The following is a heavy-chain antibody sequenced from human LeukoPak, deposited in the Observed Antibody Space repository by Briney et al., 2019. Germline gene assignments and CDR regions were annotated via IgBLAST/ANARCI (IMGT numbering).Heavy chain of an antibody. CDR1: GGSFSGYY. CDR2: INHSGST. D-gene: IGHD6-19*01. J-gene: IGHJ3*02. V-gene: IGHV4-34*01. Sequence: SETLSLTCAVYGGSFSGYYWTWIRQPPEKGLEWIGEINHSGSTNYNPSLKSRVTISLDTSKNQFSLKLTSVTAADTAVYYCARDPYSSGLDAFDIWGQGTMVTVSS. CDR3: ARDPYSSGLDAFDI.